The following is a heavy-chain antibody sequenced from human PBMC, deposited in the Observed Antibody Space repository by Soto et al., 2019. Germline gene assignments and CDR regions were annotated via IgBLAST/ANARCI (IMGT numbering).Heavy chain of an antibody. CDR1: GFTFSSYA. CDR2: ISCSGGST. CDR3: AKDNRKSIAVAALDAFDX. Sequence: PGGSLRLSCAASGFTFSSYAMSWVRQAPGKGLEWVSSISCSGGSTYYADSVKGRLTISRDNYKNTLYLQMNSLRAEDTAVYYCAKDNRKSIAVAALDAFDXWGQVTMVTVS. D-gene: IGHD6-19*01. V-gene: IGHV3-23*01. J-gene: IGHJ3*02.